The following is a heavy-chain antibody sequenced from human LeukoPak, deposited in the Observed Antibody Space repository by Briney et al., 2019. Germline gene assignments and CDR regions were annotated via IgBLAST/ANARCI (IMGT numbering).Heavy chain of an antibody. V-gene: IGHV3-53*01. J-gene: IGHJ4*02. CDR1: GFIVSSNY. D-gene: IGHD3-3*01. CDR2: IYSGGTT. Sequence: GGSLRLSCAASGFIVSSNYMTWVRQAPGKGLEWVSVIYSGGTTYYADSVKGRFTISRDDSKNTLYLQMNSLRAEDTAVYYCARERDNYDFWSGYSDYFDYWGQGTLVTVSS. CDR3: ARERDNYDFWSGYSDYFDY.